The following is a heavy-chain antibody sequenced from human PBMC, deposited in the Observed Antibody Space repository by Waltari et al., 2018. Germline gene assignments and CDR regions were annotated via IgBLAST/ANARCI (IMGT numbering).Heavy chain of an antibody. CDR2: IKREVDGGTA. J-gene: IGHJ4*02. V-gene: IGHV3-15*01. CDR3: VRESYGNDI. D-gene: IGHD4-17*01. CDR1: GSPSHDAW. Sequence: QLVQSGGGLVRPGESLRLSCHGSGSPSHDAWRSWVRQAPAKGLEWVGRIKREVDGGTAEYIESVKDRFTISRDDSKNTLYLQMNSLKSEDSAVYFCVRESYGNDIWGQGTLVTVSS.